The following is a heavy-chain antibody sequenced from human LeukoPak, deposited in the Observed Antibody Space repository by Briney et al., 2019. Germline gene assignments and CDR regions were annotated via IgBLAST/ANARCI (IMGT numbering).Heavy chain of an antibody. CDR1: GGSFSGYY. D-gene: IGHD6-6*01. CDR3: ARGKGWGLAARLRYYFDY. Sequence: SETLSLTCAVYGGSFSGYYWSWIRQPPGKGLEWIGEINHSGSTNYNPSLKSRVTISVDTSKNQFSLKLSSVTAADTAVYYRARGKGWGLAARLRYYFDYWGQGTLVTVSS. CDR2: INHSGST. J-gene: IGHJ4*02. V-gene: IGHV4-34*01.